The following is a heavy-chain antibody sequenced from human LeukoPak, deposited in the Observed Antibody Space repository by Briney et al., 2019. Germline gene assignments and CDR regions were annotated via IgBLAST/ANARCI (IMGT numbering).Heavy chain of an antibody. CDR1: GFTFSSYA. J-gene: IGHJ4*02. D-gene: IGHD3-22*01. Sequence: GGSLRLSCAASGFTFSSYAMNWVRQAPGKGLEWVSVISASGASTYNADSVKGRFTISRDNSKNTLYLQMNSLRAEDTAVYYCAKDLHYYDSSGYSPLDYWGQGTLVTVSS. V-gene: IGHV3-23*01. CDR2: ISASGAST. CDR3: AKDLHYYDSSGYSPLDY.